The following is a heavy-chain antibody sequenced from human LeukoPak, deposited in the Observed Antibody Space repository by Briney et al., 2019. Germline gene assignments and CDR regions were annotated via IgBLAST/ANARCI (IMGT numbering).Heavy chain of an antibody. CDR3: ASDGSGYSYGQA. Sequence: SVKVSCKAYGGTFRGYAISWVRKAPGQGLEWMGGIIPIFGTANYAQKFQGRVTITADESTSTAYMELSSLRSEDTAVYYCASDGSGYSYGQAWGQGTLVTVSS. CDR2: IIPIFGTA. V-gene: IGHV1-69*13. CDR1: GGTFRGYA. D-gene: IGHD5-18*01. J-gene: IGHJ5*02.